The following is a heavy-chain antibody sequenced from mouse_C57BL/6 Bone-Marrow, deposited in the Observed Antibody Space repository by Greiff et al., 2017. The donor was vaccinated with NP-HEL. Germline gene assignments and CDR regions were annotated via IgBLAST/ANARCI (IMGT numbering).Heavy chain of an antibody. CDR2: IDPSDSYT. CDR1: GYTFTSYW. CDR3: AREGITTFDY. J-gene: IGHJ2*01. D-gene: IGHD2-4*01. V-gene: IGHV1-59*01. Sequence: QVQLQQPGAELVRPGTSVKLSCKASGYTFTSYWMHWVKQRPGQGLEWIGVIDPSDSYTNYNQKFKGKATLTVDTSSSTAYMQLSSLTSEDSAVYYCAREGITTFDYWGQGTTLTVSS.